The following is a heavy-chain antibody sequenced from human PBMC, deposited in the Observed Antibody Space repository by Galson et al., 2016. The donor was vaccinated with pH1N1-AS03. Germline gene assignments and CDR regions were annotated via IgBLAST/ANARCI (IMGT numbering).Heavy chain of an antibody. CDR2: IYPAASST. CDR1: GYTFSNHW. V-gene: IGHV5-51*01. Sequence: QSGAEVTKPGESLKISCKVSGYTFSNHWIGWVRQMPGKGLEWMGIIYPAASSTTYTPSFQGQVTISADQSISTAYLQWSSLRASDTAMYFCARQQDGRGSGLEWLFWYGMDVWGQGTTVIVSS. J-gene: IGHJ6*02. CDR3: ARQQDGRGSGLEWLFWYGMDV. D-gene: IGHD3-3*01.